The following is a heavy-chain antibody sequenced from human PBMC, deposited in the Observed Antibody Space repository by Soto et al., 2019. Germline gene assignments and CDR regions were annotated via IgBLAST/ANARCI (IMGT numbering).Heavy chain of an antibody. CDR3: ARILSGSPYYYGMDV. CDR2: IYYSGST. CDR1: GGSISSSSYY. Sequence: SETLSLTCTVSGGSISSSSYYWGWIRQPPGKGLEWIGSIYYSGSTYYNPSLKSRVTISVDTSKNQFSLKLSSVTAADTAVYYCARILSGSPYYYGMDVWGQGTTVTVSS. V-gene: IGHV4-39*01. J-gene: IGHJ6*02. D-gene: IGHD3-10*01.